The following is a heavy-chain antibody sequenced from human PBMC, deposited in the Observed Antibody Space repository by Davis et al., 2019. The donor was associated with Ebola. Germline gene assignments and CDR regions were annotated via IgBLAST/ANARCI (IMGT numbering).Heavy chain of an antibody. CDR2: TNSDGSIT. CDR3: ARGSRNMDV. Sequence: PGGSLRLSCAASGFTFSSNWMHWVRHAPGKGLVWVSRTNSDGSITSYADSVKGRFTISRDNAKDSLYLQMNSLRAEDTAVYYCARGSRNMDVWGQGTTVTVSS. V-gene: IGHV3-74*01. CDR1: GFTFSSNW. J-gene: IGHJ6*02.